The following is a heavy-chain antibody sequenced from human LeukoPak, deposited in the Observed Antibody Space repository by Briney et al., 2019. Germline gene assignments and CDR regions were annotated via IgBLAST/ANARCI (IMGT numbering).Heavy chain of an antibody. CDR1: GDSVCRSDSY. D-gene: IGHD3-22*01. V-gene: IGHV4-39*01. J-gene: IGHJ1*01. CDR3: ARRRYYDGSGYLE. CDR2: IYYSGRT. Sequence: PSETLSLTCSVSGDSVCRSDSYWDWIRQPPGKGLEWIGTIYYSGRTYYSPSLKSRVTMSVGPSNNQFSLTLRPVTAADTAVYYCARRRYYDGSGYLEWGQGTLLSVSS.